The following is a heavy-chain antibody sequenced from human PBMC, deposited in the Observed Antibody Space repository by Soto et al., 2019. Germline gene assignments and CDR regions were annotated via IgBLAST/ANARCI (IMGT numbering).Heavy chain of an antibody. D-gene: IGHD1-26*01. CDR1: GFTFSTFA. CDR3: AKSGPTNYFDF. V-gene: IGHV3-23*01. J-gene: IGHJ4*02. Sequence: EVQLLESGVGFVQPGGSLRLSCAASGFTFSTFAMNWVRQAPGKGLEWVSGITGGSGFTFYADSVKGRFTISRDDSENTLFLQMSSLRAEDTAKYYCAKSGPTNYFDFWGQGTLVTVSS. CDR2: ITGGSGFT.